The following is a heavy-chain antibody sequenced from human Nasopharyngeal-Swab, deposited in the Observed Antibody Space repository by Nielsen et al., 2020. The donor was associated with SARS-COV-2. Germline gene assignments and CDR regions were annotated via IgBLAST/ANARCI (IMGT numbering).Heavy chain of an antibody. Sequence: VRQAPGKGLEWVSYISSSSSIIYYTNSVKGRFTVSRDNAKNSLYLQMNSLRAEDTAVYYCARTEHGGSYYYGMDVWGQGTTVTVSS. V-gene: IGHV3-48*04. D-gene: IGHD1/OR15-1a*01. J-gene: IGHJ6*02. CDR3: ARTEHGGSYYYGMDV. CDR2: ISSSSSII.